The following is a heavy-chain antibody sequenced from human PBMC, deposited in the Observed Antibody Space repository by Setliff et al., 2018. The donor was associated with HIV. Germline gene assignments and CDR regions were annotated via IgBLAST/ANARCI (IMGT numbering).Heavy chain of an antibody. CDR3: ARRDGRSMNAFEI. V-gene: IGHV5-51*01. Sequence: PGESLKISCKALDYTFTTHWIGWVRQKPGEGLEWMGIIYPDDSNIRYNPSFQSHVTISADKSIATAYLQVNDLKTSDTATYYCARRDGRSMNAFEIWGPGTMVT. CDR1: DYTFTTHW. CDR2: IYPDDSNI. D-gene: IGHD6-13*01. J-gene: IGHJ3*02.